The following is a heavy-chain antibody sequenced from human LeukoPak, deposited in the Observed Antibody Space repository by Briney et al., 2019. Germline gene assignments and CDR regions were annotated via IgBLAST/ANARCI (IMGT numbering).Heavy chain of an antibody. Sequence: GGSLRLSCAASGFTFSSYALSWVRQAPGKGLEWVSGISPSGGITYYTDSVKGRFTISRDNSKNTQSLQMNSLRAEDTAVYYCARAPTEWFGELDYWGQGTPVTVSS. D-gene: IGHD3-10*01. V-gene: IGHV3-23*01. CDR3: ARAPTEWFGELDY. CDR1: GFTFSSYA. J-gene: IGHJ4*02. CDR2: ISPSGGIT.